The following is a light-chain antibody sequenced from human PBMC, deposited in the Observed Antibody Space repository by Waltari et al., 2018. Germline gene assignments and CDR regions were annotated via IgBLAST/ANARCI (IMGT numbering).Light chain of an antibody. CDR3: QAWDRNTYVV. J-gene: IGLJ2*01. CDR1: KLEDKY. V-gene: IGLV3-1*01. CDR2: QDN. Sequence: SYELTQPPSVSVSPGQTASIACSGDKLEDKYASWYQQKPGQSPVLVIYQDNRRPSGIPERFSGATSGKTATLTISGTQAMDEADYYCQAWDRNTYVVFGGGTKLTVL.